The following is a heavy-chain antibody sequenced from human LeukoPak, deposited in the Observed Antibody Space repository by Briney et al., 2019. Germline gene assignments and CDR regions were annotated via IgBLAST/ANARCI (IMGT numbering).Heavy chain of an antibody. V-gene: IGHV4-30-2*01. CDR3: ASRAADSSGYYYFDY. Sequence: SSETLSLTCAVSGGSISSGGYSWSWIRQPPGKGLERIGYIYHSGSTYYNPSLKSRVTISVDRSKNQFSLKLSSVTAADTAVYYCASRAADSSGYYYFDYWGQGTLVTVSS. J-gene: IGHJ4*02. CDR2: IYHSGST. CDR1: GGSISSGGYS. D-gene: IGHD3-22*01.